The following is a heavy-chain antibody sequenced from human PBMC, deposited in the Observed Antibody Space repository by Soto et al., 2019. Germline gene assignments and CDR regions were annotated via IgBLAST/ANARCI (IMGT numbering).Heavy chain of an antibody. J-gene: IGHJ6*03. Sequence: QVQLQESGPGLVKPSETLSLTCSVSGGSSSSYYWTWIRQPPGKRLEWIGYIYYSGSTNYNPSLKSRVTISVDTSKNQFSLKLNSVTAADTAVYYCAREVKYGDYYYYYMDVWGKGTTVTVSS. V-gene: IGHV4-59*01. CDR2: IYYSGST. CDR3: AREVKYGDYYYYYMDV. CDR1: GGSSSSYY. D-gene: IGHD4-17*01.